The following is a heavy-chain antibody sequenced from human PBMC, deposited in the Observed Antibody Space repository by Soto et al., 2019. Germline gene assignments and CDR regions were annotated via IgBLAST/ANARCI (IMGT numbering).Heavy chain of an antibody. J-gene: IGHJ4*01. Sequence: DALQASCKASGYTFTSYGISWVRQAPGQGLEWMGWISAYNGNTNYAQKLQGRVTMTTDTSTSTTYMELRTLRSDDTVVYYCARDAKRDRSGGIGSDFEY. CDR2: ISAYNGNT. CDR3: ARDAKRDRSGGIGSDFEY. V-gene: IGHV1-18*04. CDR1: GYTFTSYG. D-gene: IGHD2-15*01.